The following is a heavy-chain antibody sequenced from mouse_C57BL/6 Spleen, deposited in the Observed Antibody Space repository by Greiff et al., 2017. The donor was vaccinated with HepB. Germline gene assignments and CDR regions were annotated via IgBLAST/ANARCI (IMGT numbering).Heavy chain of an antibody. D-gene: IGHD3-3*01. V-gene: IGHV1-64*01. J-gene: IGHJ2*01. Sequence: QVQLQQPGAELVKPGASVKLSCKASGYTFTSYWMHWVKQRPGQGLEWIGMIHPNSGSTNYNEKFKSKATLTVDKSSSTAYMQLSSLTSEDSAVYYCARGLGDFDYWGQGTTLTVSS. CDR2: IHPNSGST. CDR1: GYTFTSYW. CDR3: ARGLGDFDY.